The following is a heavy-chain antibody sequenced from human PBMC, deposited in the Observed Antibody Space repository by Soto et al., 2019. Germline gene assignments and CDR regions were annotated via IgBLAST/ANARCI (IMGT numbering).Heavy chain of an antibody. CDR2: IWDDGSNK. J-gene: IGHJ4*02. V-gene: IGHV3-33*01. Sequence: QVQLVESGGGVVQPGRSLRLSCAASGFTFYNYGMHWVRQAPGKGLEWVAVIWDDGSNKYYADSVKGRFTISKDNSKNTLYLQMNSLRAEDTAVYYCARGRGKWELLPGAGEFDYWGQGTLVTVSS. CDR3: ARGRGKWELLPGAGEFDY. CDR1: GFTFYNYG. D-gene: IGHD1-26*01.